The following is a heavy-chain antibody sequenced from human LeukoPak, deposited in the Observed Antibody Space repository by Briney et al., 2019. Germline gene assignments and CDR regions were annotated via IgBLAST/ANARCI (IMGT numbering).Heavy chain of an antibody. V-gene: IGHV1-46*03. CDR1: GYTFTSYY. CDR3: ARDSSSWYKMQYYFDY. J-gene: IGHJ4*02. CDR2: INPSGGST. Sequence: ASVKVSCKASGYTFTSYYMHWVRQAPGQGLEWMGIINPSGGSTSYAQKFQGRVTMPRDTSTSTVYMELSSLRSEDTAVYYCARDSSSWYKMQYYFDYWGQGTLVTVSS. D-gene: IGHD6-13*01.